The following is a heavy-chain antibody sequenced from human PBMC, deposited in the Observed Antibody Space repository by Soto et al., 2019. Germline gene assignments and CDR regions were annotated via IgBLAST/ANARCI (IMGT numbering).Heavy chain of an antibody. CDR1: GYSKTTYH. CDR3: ARRKKRAGPHFLDY. CDR2: MNPYTGNT. V-gene: IGHV1-8*01. J-gene: IGHJ4*02. Sequence: SVKVYWKASGYSKTTYHINWVRQVKRQGLEWMGWMNPYTGNTGSTQKLQGRVTMTRNTSISTVYMELNSLRSEDPAVYYCARRKKRAGPHFLDYLGQGSLVTVSS. D-gene: IGHD6-25*01.